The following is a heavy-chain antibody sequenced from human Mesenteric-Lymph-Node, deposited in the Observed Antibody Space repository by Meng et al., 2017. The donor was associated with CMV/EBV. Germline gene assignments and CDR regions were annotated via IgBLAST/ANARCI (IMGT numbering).Heavy chain of an antibody. D-gene: IGHD3-10*01. Sequence: SGYNCTGYYMHWGRQAPGQGLEWMGWSNPQSGGANYAQKVQGSVTMTRDTSRSTAYLELRWHRSDDTATYYCARDRRQAGHPPFDYWGQGTLVTVSS. CDR1: GYNCTGYY. CDR2: SNPQSGGA. J-gene: IGHJ4*02. CDR3: ARDRRQAGHPPFDY. V-gene: IGHV1-2*02.